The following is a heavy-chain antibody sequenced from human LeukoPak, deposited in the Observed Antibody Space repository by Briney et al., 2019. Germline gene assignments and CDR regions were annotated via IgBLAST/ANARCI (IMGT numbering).Heavy chain of an antibody. D-gene: IGHD3-10*01. CDR3: ARELYYYGSGSYSTYNWFDP. J-gene: IGHJ5*02. CDR2: IYYSGST. Sequence: SETLSLTCTVSGGSISSYYWSWIRQPPGKGLEWIGYIYYSGSTNYNPSLKSRVTISVDTSKNQFSLKLSPVTAADTAVYYCARELYYYGSGSYSTYNWFDPWGQRTVVTVSS. V-gene: IGHV4-59*01. CDR1: GGSISSYY.